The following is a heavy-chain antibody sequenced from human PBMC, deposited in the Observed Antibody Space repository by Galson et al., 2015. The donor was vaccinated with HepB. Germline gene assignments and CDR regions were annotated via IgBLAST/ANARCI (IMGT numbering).Heavy chain of an antibody. CDR2: ISYDGSNK. D-gene: IGHD5-12*01. CDR3: ARSGYDLVGVNAFDI. CDR1: GFTFSSYG. V-gene: IGHV3-30*03. Sequence: SLRLSCAASGFTFSSYGMHWVRQAPGKGLEWVAVISYDGSNKYYADSVKGRFTISRDNSKNTLYLQMNSLRAEDTAVYYCARSGYDLVGVNAFDIWGQGTMVTVSS. J-gene: IGHJ3*02.